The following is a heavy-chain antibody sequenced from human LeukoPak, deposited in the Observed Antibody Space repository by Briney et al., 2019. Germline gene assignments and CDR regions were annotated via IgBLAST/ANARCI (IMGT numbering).Heavy chain of an antibody. Sequence: GGSLRLSCAASGFTVSSNYMSWVRQAPGKGLEWVSSISSSSSYIYYADSVKGRFTISRDNAKNSLYLQMNSLRAEDTAVYYCAKNVGLLLDAFDIWGQGTMVTVSS. D-gene: IGHD2-15*01. CDR3: AKNVGLLLDAFDI. J-gene: IGHJ3*02. V-gene: IGHV3-21*04. CDR1: GFTVSSNY. CDR2: ISSSSSYI.